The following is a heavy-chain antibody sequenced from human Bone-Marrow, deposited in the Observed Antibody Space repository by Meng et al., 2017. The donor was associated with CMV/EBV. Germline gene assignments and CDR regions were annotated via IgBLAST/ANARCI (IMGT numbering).Heavy chain of an antibody. V-gene: IGHV1-2*02. CDR3: ARDSAILAGTYFDY. D-gene: IGHD6-19*01. CDR2: INLDSGAT. Sequence: ASVKVSCKASGFTFSDYYMHWLRQAPGQGLEWMAWINLDSGATNYPQRFQGRVTLTRDSSITTAYMDLSRLTVDDTAVYYCARDSAILAGTYFDYWGQG. J-gene: IGHJ4*02. CDR1: GFTFSDYY.